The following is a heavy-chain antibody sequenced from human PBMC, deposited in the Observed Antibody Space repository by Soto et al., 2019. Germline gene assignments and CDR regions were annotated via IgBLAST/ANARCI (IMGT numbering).Heavy chain of an antibody. D-gene: IGHD2-21*01. V-gene: IGHV3-30*18. CDR3: AKGLALMADH. CDR2: ILYDGSKE. CDR1: GFSFNTYV. Sequence: GGSLRLSCTDSGFSFNTYVMDWVRQAPGKGLEWVARILYDGSKEYYAEPVKGRFTISRDNSKNTLYLQMDRLRVEDTAVYFCAKGLALMADHWGQGTPVTVSS. J-gene: IGHJ4*02.